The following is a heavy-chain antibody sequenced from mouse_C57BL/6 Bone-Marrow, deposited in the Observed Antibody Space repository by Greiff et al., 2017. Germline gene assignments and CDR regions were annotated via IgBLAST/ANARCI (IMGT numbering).Heavy chain of an antibody. CDR3: ARYSNSFDY. J-gene: IGHJ2*01. D-gene: IGHD2-5*01. CDR2: IDPSDSET. CDR1: GYTFTSYW. V-gene: IGHV1-52*01. Sequence: QQSCKASGYTFTSYWMHWVKQRPIQGLEWIGNIDPSDSETHYNQKFKDKATLTVDKSSSTAYMQLSSLTSEDSAVYYCARYSNSFDYWGQGTTLTVSS.